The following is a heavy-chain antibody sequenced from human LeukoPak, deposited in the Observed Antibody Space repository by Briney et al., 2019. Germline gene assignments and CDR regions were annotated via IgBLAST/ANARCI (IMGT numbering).Heavy chain of an antibody. CDR1: GGSINSSSYY. J-gene: IGHJ4*02. V-gene: IGHV4-39*07. Sequence: PSETLSLTCTVSGGSINSSSYYWGWIRQPPGKGLEWIGNIYYDGSTSYSSSLKSRVTISVDTSKNQFSLKLSSVTAADTAVYYCARAPHFFDTSGSRYYFDYWGQGALVTVSS. CDR2: IYYDGST. CDR3: ARAPHFFDTSGSRYYFDY. D-gene: IGHD3-22*01.